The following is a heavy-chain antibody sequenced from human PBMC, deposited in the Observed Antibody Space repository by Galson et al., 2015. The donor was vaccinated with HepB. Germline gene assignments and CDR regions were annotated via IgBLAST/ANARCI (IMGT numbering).Heavy chain of an antibody. CDR1: GGSFSGYY. CDR3: ARGPTNVVVPAANPYMDV. D-gene: IGHD2-2*01. CDR2: INHSGST. V-gene: IGHV4-34*01. Sequence: ETLSLTCAVYGGSFSGYYWSWIRQPPGKGLEWIGEINHSGSTNYNPSLKSRVTISVDTSKNQFSLKLSSVTAADTAVYYCARGPTNVVVPAANPYMDVWGQGTTVTVSS. J-gene: IGHJ6*02.